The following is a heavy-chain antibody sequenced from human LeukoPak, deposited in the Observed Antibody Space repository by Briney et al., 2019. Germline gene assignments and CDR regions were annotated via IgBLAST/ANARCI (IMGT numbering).Heavy chain of an antibody. CDR3: ARDYIVVVTAIHFDY. J-gene: IGHJ4*02. D-gene: IGHD2-21*02. CDR2: ISAYNGNT. CDR1: GYTFTSYG. Sequence: ASVKVSCKASGYTFTSYGISWVRQAPGQGLEWMGWISAYNGNTNYAQKLQGRVTMTTDTSTSTAYMELRSLGSDDTAVYYCARDYIVVVTAIHFDYWGQGTLVTVSS. V-gene: IGHV1-18*01.